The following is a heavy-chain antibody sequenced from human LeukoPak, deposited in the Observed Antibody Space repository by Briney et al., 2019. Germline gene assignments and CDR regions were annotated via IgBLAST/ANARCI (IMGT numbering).Heavy chain of an antibody. Sequence: GGSLRLSCAASGFTFSSYAMSWVRQAPGKGLEWVSAISGSGGSTYYADSVKGRFTISRDNSKNTLYLQMNSLRAEDTAVYYCPKSEVPAAMYRRVRRPAYFDYGGQGPLLTVSS. D-gene: IGHD2-2*01. CDR1: GFTFSSYA. J-gene: IGHJ4*02. CDR3: PKSEVPAAMYRRVRRPAYFDY. V-gene: IGHV3-23*01. CDR2: ISGSGGST.